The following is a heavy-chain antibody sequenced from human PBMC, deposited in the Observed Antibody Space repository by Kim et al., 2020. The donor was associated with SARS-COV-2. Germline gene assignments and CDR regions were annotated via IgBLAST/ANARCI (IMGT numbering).Heavy chain of an antibody. CDR1: GFTFSSYS. D-gene: IGHD1-26*01. J-gene: IGHJ6*02. CDR2: ISSSSSYI. Sequence: GGSLRLSCAASGFTFSSYSMNWVRQAPGKGLEWVSSISSSSSYIYYADSVKGRFTISRDNAKNSLYLQMNSLRAEDTAVYYCARELPPYYYYGMDVWGQGTTVTVSS. V-gene: IGHV3-21*01. CDR3: ARELPPYYYYGMDV.